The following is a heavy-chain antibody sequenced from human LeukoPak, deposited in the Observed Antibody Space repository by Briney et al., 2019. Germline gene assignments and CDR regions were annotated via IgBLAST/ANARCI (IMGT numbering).Heavy chain of an antibody. CDR2: INPNSGGT. D-gene: IGHD5-24*01. CDR3: ARVGDGLNDAFDI. CDR1: GYTFTGYY. J-gene: IGHJ3*02. V-gene: IGHV1-2*06. Sequence: GASVKVSCXASGYTFTGYYMNWVRQAPGQGLEWMGRINPNSGGTNYAQKFQGRVTMTRDTSISTAYMELSRLRSDDTAVYYCARVGDGLNDAFDIWGQGTMVTVSS.